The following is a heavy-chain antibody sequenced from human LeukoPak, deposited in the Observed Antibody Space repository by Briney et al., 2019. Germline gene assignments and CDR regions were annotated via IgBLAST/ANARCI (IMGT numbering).Heavy chain of an antibody. CDR3: ARELMYYDSSGYSRGPFDY. CDR2: INPSGGST. Sequence: SVKVSCKASGYTFTSYYMHWVRQAPRQGLEWMGIINPSGGSTSYAQKFQGRVAMTRDTSTSTDYMELSSLRSEDTAVYYCARELMYYDSSGYSRGPFDYWGQGTLVTVSS. CDR1: GYTFTSYY. J-gene: IGHJ4*02. V-gene: IGHV1-46*01. D-gene: IGHD3-22*01.